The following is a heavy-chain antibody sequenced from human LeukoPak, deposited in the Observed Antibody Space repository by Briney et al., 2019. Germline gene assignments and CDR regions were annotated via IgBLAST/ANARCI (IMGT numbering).Heavy chain of an antibody. CDR3: ARGRGDVDY. CDR1: GFTFSTYS. CDR2: ISSGSSYI. Sequence: GGSLRLSCAASGFTFSTYSMNWVRQAPGKGLEWVSSISSGSSYIYYADSVKGRFTLSRDNAKNSLFLQMDSLRAEDTAVYYCARGRGDVDYWGQGTLVTVSS. V-gene: IGHV3-21*01. J-gene: IGHJ4*02. D-gene: IGHD3-16*01.